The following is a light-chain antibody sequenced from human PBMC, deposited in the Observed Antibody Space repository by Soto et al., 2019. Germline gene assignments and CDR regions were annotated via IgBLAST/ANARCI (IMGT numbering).Light chain of an antibody. CDR2: EVS. J-gene: IGLJ1*01. CDR3: TSFAPGRIYV. Sequence: QSVLTLPSSVSWSPGQPITISCSGHCCDIGAYDLVSWYQQHPGRAPKLIIYEVSHRFSGLSYRFSGSKSGNTASLTISGLQAEDEGDYYCTSFAPGRIYVFGSGTKVTVL. CDR1: CCDIGAYDL. V-gene: IGLV2-14*03.